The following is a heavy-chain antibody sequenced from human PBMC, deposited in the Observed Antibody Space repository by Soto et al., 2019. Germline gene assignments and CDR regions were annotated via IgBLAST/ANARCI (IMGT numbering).Heavy chain of an antibody. CDR2: VSDSGST. CDR1: GGSISNYF. D-gene: IGHD1-1*01. V-gene: IGHV4-59*08. J-gene: IGHJ4*02. CDR3: ARRTAGTTYFDY. Sequence: QVQLQESGPGLVRPSETLSLTCTVSGGSISNYFWSWIRQPPGKGLEWMGYVSDSGSTNYNPSLKSRVTISVDTSRMQFSLKLRSVTAADTAVYYCARRTAGTTYFDYWGQGTLVTVSS.